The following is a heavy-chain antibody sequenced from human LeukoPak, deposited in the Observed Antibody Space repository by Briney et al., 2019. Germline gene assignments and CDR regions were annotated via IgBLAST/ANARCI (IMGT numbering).Heavy chain of an antibody. CDR2: ISAYSGNT. Sequence: ASVKVSCKSSGYTFTSYGISWVRQAPGQGLEWMGWISAYSGNTKYAQKFQGRVTMTTDTSTSTAYMELRSLRSDDTAVYYCARDPRYSGYDYLDYWGQGTLVTVSS. D-gene: IGHD5-12*01. CDR3: ARDPRYSGYDYLDY. V-gene: IGHV1-18*01. J-gene: IGHJ4*02. CDR1: GYTFTSYG.